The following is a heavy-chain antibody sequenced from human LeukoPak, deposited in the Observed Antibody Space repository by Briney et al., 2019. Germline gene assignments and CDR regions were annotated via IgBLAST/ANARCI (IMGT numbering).Heavy chain of an antibody. Sequence: GGSLRLSCAASGFTFSNAWMSWVRQAPGKGLEWVGRIKSKTDGGTTDYAAPVKDRFTISRDDSKNTLYLQMNSLKTEDTAVYYCTTDLTYYYDSSGYLEDYFDYWGQGTLVTVSS. V-gene: IGHV3-15*01. D-gene: IGHD3-22*01. CDR3: TTDLTYYYDSSGYLEDYFDY. CDR2: IKSKTDGGTT. CDR1: GFTFSNAW. J-gene: IGHJ4*02.